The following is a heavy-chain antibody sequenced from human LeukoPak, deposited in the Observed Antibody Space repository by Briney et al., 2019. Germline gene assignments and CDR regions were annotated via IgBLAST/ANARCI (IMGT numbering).Heavy chain of an antibody. J-gene: IGHJ4*02. CDR2: IFGSGGSA. CDR3: GKTTTGYSSGRNPAWPVDY. D-gene: IGHD6-19*01. V-gene: IGHV3-23*01. Sequence: GGSLRLSCTASGFTFSSYAMYWVRQAPGKGLEWVSGIFGSGGSAHYADSVKGRFTIPRDNSQNTVYLQMNSLRAEDTAVYYCGKTTTGYSSGRNPAWPVDYWGQGTLVTVSS. CDR1: GFTFSSYA.